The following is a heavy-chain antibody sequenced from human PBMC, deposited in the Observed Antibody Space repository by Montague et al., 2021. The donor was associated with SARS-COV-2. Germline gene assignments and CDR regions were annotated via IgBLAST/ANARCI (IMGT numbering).Heavy chain of an antibody. J-gene: IGHJ4*02. CDR2: IYNSAST. CDR3: ATEDEADRPSDFDY. V-gene: IGHV4-59*01. Sequence: SETLSLTCTVSNVSINNYTCWWIRQAPAKGLEWIGHIYNSASTDYNPSTRSRVTISMDTARNQFSLKLKSETTADTAIYYYATEDEADRPSDFDYWGQGILVTVSS. CDR1: NVSINNYT. D-gene: IGHD1-14*01.